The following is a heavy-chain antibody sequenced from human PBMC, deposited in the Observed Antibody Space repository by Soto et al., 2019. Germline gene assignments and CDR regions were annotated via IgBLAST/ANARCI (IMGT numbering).Heavy chain of an antibody. Sequence: SETLSLTCTVSGGSISSYCWSWIRQPPGKGLEWIGYIYYSGSTNYNPSLKSRVTISVDTSKNQFSLKLSSVTAADTAVYYCANSLTGYSSFDYWGQGTLVTVSS. CDR2: IYYSGST. D-gene: IGHD3-9*01. CDR1: GGSISSYC. V-gene: IGHV4-59*08. J-gene: IGHJ4*02. CDR3: ANSLTGYSSFDY.